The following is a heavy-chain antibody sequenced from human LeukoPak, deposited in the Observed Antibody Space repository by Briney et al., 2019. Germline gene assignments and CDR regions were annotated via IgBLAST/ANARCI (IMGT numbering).Heavy chain of an antibody. CDR3: ARESGVSGSTVDFDY. CDR1: GGSFSNYY. CDR2: IYYSGST. J-gene: IGHJ4*02. D-gene: IGHD1-7*01. Sequence: SETLSLTCSVSGGSFSNYYWSWIRQPPGKGLEWIGYIYYSGSTDYNPFLKSRVTISVDTSKKQFSLKLNSVTAADTAVYYCARESGVSGSTVDFDYWGQGTLVTVSS. V-gene: IGHV4-59*01.